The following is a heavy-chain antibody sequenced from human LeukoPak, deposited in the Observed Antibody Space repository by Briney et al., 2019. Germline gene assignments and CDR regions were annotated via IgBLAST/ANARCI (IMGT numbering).Heavy chain of an antibody. CDR3: ARDTPPASGYSYGPHYYGMDV. D-gene: IGHD5-18*01. Sequence: PGGSLRLSCAASGFTFSNYAMSWVRQAPGKGLEWVSAISGSGGSTYYPDSVKGQFTISRDNSKNTLYLQMNSLRAEDTAVYYCARDTPPASGYSYGPHYYGMDVWGQGTTVTVSS. CDR1: GFTFSNYA. CDR2: ISGSGGST. V-gene: IGHV3-23*01. J-gene: IGHJ6*02.